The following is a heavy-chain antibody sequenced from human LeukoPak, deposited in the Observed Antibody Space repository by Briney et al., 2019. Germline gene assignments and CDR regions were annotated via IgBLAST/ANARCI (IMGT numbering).Heavy chain of an antibody. V-gene: IGHV4-59*01. J-gene: IGHJ4*02. D-gene: IGHD3-3*01. CDR2: IYYSGST. CDR3: ARASLDYDFWSGYVY. CDR1: GGSISSYY. Sequence: KPSETLSLTCTVSGGSISSYYWSWIRQPPGKGLEWIRYIYYSGSTNYNPSLKSRVTISVDTSKNQFSLKLSSVTAADTAVYYCARASLDYDFWSGYVYWGQGTLVTVSS.